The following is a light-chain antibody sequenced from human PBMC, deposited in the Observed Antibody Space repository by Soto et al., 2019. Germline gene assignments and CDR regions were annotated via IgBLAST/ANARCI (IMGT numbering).Light chain of an antibody. J-gene: IGKJ1*01. Sequence: EIVMTQSPATLSVSPGEGVTLSCRASQSVSSSLAWYQQKPGQSPRLLIYGASTRATGIPARFSGSGSGTYFTFTISGLQSEDFAIYYCQHYANWPRTFGLGTKV. CDR3: QHYANWPRT. CDR2: GAS. V-gene: IGKV3-15*01. CDR1: QSVSSS.